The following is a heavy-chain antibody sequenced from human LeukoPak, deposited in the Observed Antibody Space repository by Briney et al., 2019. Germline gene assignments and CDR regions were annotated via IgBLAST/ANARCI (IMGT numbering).Heavy chain of an antibody. V-gene: IGHV3-23*01. CDR1: GLTVSSNY. D-gene: IGHD2-2*01. CDR2: ISGSGGIT. Sequence: GGSLRLSCAASGLTVSSNYMNWVRQAPGKGLEWVSVISGSGGITYYEDSVKGRFTISRDNSKNTLYLQMNSLRAEDTAVYYCAKDISSAMTFVDYWGQGTLVTVSS. J-gene: IGHJ4*02. CDR3: AKDISSAMTFVDY.